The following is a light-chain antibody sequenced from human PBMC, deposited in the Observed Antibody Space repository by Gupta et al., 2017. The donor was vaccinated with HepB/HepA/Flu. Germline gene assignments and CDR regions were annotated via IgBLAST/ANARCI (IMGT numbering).Light chain of an antibody. V-gene: IGLV2-23*02. J-gene: IGLJ2*01. CDR3: CSYAGSSTYVV. Sequence: QSALTQPASVSGSPGQSITISCTVTSSDVGSYNLVSWYQQHPGKAPELMIYEVSKRPSGVSNRFSGSKSGNTASLTISGLQAEDEADYYCCSYAGSSTYVVFGGGTKLTVL. CDR2: EVS. CDR1: SSDVGSYNL.